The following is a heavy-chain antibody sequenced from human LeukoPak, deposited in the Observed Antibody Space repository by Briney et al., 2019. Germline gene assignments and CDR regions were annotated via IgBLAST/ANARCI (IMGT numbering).Heavy chain of an antibody. J-gene: IGHJ5*02. CDR1: GVTLSGYA. D-gene: IGHD5-12*01. V-gene: IGHV1-69*10. Sequence: SLKLSCEASGVTLSGYAISWVRQAPGQGLEWMGGIIPIFGIANYAQNVQGRVTITGDKSTTIAYLELTSLRSEGTAVYYCARLVGTGWLVPWGQGTLLTVSS. CDR2: IIPIFGIA. CDR3: ARLVGTGWLVP.